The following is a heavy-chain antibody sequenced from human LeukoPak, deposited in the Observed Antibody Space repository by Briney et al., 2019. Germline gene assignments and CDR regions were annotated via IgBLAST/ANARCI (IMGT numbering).Heavy chain of an antibody. CDR2: IYYSGST. V-gene: IGHV4-39*01. Sequence: SETLSLTCTVSGGSMSSSSYYWGWIRQPPGKGLEWIGSIYYSGSTYYNPSLKSRVTISVDTSKNQFSLKLSSVTAADTAVYYCARNNATFDYWGQGTLVTVSS. D-gene: IGHD1-14*01. CDR1: GGSMSSSSYY. J-gene: IGHJ4*02. CDR3: ARNNATFDY.